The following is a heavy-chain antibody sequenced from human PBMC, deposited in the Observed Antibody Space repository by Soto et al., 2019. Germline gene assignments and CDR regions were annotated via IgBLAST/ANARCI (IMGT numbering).Heavy chain of an antibody. CDR3: AKDHANNYYYGPYYFDY. CDR2: ISGSGGST. D-gene: IGHD3-22*01. V-gene: IGHV3-23*01. CDR1: GFTFSSYA. Sequence: EVQLLESGGGLVQPGGSLRLSCAASGFTFSSYAMSWVRQAPGKGLEWVSAISGSGGSTYYADSVKGRFTISRDNSKNTLYLQMNSLRAEDTAVYYCAKDHANNYYYGPYYFDYWGQGTLVTVSS. J-gene: IGHJ4*02.